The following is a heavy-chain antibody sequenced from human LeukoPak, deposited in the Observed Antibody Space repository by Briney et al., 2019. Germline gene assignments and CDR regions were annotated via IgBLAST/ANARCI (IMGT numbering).Heavy chain of an antibody. Sequence: GGSLRLSCAASGFTFSSYAMHWVRQAPGKGLERVAVISYDGSNKYYADSVKGRFTISRDNSKNTLYLQMNSLRAEDTAVYYCARDLMRSDFWSGYGDYWGQGTLVTVSS. J-gene: IGHJ4*02. CDR3: ARDLMRSDFWSGYGDY. V-gene: IGHV3-30*01. D-gene: IGHD3-3*01. CDR2: ISYDGSNK. CDR1: GFTFSSYA.